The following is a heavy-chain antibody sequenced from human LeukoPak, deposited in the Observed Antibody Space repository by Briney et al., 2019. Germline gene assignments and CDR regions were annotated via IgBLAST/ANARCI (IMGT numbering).Heavy chain of an antibody. D-gene: IGHD2-2*01. V-gene: IGHV1-2*02. J-gene: IGHJ6*02. CDR1: GYTFTGYY. Sequence: ASVKVSCKASGYTFTGYYMHWVRQAPGQGLEWMGWINPNSGGTNYAQKSQGRVTMTRDTSISTAYMELSRLRSDDTAVYYCARDRIVVVPAASISPGYYYYYGMDVWGQGTTVTVSS. CDR2: INPNSGGT. CDR3: ARDRIVVVPAASISPGYYYYYGMDV.